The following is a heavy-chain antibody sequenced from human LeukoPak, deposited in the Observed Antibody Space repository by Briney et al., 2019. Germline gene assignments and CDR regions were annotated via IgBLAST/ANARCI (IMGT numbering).Heavy chain of an antibody. Sequence: YPGGSLRLSCAASGFSFSDYYMRWIRQAPGKGLEWVSYISTSGSTIYYADSVKGRFTISRDNAKNSLYLQMNSLRVEDTAVYSCARRQGSSGWYAFDYWGQGTLVTVSS. V-gene: IGHV3-11*01. CDR3: ARRQGSSGWYAFDY. D-gene: IGHD6-19*01. J-gene: IGHJ4*02. CDR1: GFSFSDYY. CDR2: ISTSGSTI.